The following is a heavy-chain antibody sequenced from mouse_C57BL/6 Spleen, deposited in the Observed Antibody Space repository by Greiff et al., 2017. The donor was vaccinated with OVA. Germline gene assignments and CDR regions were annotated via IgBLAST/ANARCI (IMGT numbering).Heavy chain of an antibody. CDR3: ARHAYDYDVDGEGYFYY. Sequence: EVKLVESGGDLVKPGGSLKLSCAASGFTFSSYGMSWVRQTPDKRLEWVATISSGGSYTYYPDSVKGRFTISRDNAKNTLYLQMSSLKSEDTAMYYCARHAYDYDVDGEGYFYYWGQGTTLTVSS. CDR2: ISSGGSYT. D-gene: IGHD2-4*01. J-gene: IGHJ2*01. CDR1: GFTFSSYG. V-gene: IGHV5-6*01.